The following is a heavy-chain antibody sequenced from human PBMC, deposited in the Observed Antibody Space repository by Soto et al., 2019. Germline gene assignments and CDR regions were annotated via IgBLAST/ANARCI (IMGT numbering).Heavy chain of an antibody. D-gene: IGHD2-15*01. CDR1: GGSFSGYY. CDR3: ARGPFNRVAPKVYYYYYGMDV. J-gene: IGHJ6*02. CDR2: INHSGST. V-gene: IGHV4-34*01. Sequence: SETLSLTCAVYGGSFSGYYWSWIRQPPGKGLERFGEINHSGSTNYNPSLKSRVTISVDTSKYQFSLKLSSVTAADTAVYYCARGPFNRVAPKVYYYYYGMDVWGQGTTVTVSS.